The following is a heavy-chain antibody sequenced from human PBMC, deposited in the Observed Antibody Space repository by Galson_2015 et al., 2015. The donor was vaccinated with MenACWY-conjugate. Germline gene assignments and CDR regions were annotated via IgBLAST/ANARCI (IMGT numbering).Heavy chain of an antibody. D-gene: IGHD3-22*01. CDR1: GGSISSNNW. CDR3: ARDKGYYYDSSNYYYSLEKYYSYGLDV. Sequence: ETLSLTCAVSGGSISSNNWWSWVRQPPGKGLEWIGEIHHNGSTNDNPSLKSRVIISIDKSKNQFSLRLYSVTAADTAVYYCARDKGYYYDSSNYYYSLEKYYSYGLDVWGQGTSVTVSS. J-gene: IGHJ6*02. CDR2: IHHNGST. V-gene: IGHV4-4*02.